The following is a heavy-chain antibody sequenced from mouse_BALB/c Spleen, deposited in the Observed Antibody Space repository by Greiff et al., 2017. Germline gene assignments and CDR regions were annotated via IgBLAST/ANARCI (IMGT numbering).Heavy chain of an antibody. CDR2: ISSGSSTI. D-gene: IGHD1-1*02. CDR3: ARSGGYYFDY. Sequence: DVHLVESGGGLVQPGGSRKLSCAASGFTFSSFGMHWVRQAPEKGLEWVAYISSGSSTIYYADTVKGRFTISRDNPKNTLFLQMTSLRSEDTAMYYCARSGGYYFDYWGQGTTLTVSS. V-gene: IGHV5-17*02. J-gene: IGHJ2*01. CDR1: GFTFSSFG.